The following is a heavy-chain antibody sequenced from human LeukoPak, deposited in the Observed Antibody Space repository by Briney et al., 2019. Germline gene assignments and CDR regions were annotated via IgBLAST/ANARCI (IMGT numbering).Heavy chain of an antibody. D-gene: IGHD3-22*01. V-gene: IGHV3-30*18. CDR2: IPYDGSNK. Sequence: GGSLRLSCAASGFTFSSYGMHWVRQAPGKGLEWVAVIPYDGSNKYYGDSAKGRFTISRDNSKNTLYLQMNSLRADDTAVYYCAKDEDYYDSSGSPLDYWGQGTLVTVSS. CDR1: GFTFSSYG. J-gene: IGHJ4*02. CDR3: AKDEDYYDSSGSPLDY.